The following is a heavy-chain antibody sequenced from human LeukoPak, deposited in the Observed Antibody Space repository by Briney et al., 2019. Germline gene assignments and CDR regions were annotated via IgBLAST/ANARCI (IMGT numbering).Heavy chain of an antibody. CDR1: GFTFSSYY. CDR3: ARDGDSSGHYWCYMDV. Sequence: AGGSLRLSCAASGFTFSSYYTNWVRQAPGKGLEWVSYISSSSSTIYYADSVKGRFTISRDNSKNTLYLQLNSLRAEDTAVYYCARDGDSSGHYWCYMDVWGKGTTVTVSS. CDR2: ISSSSSTI. D-gene: IGHD3-22*01. V-gene: IGHV3-48*01. J-gene: IGHJ6*03.